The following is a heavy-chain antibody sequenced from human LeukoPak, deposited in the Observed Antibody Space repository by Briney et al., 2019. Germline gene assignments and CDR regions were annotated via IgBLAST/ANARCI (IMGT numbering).Heavy chain of an antibody. D-gene: IGHD2-2*01. CDR3: AKRFCSATRCFHFDY. CDR2: ISASGDNT. CDR1: GLTFAGYD. Sequence: PGGSLRLSCAASGLTFAGYDMSWVRQAPGKGLEWVSTISASGDNTYYAGSVKGRFTISRDNSKNTLYLQMDSLRAEDTAVYYCAKRFCSATRCFHFDYWGQGTRVTVSS. V-gene: IGHV3-23*01. J-gene: IGHJ4*02.